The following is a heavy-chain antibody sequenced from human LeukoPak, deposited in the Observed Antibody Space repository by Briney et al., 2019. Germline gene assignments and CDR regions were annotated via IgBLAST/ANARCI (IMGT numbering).Heavy chain of an antibody. CDR3: ATPYTTSSIAY. D-gene: IGHD6-6*01. CDR1: GYSFTTYW. Sequence: GESPKISCKGSGYSFTTYWIGWVRQMPGKGLEWMGIIYPGDSDTRYSPSFQGQVTISADKSISTAYLQWSSLKASDTAMYYCATPYTTSSIAYWGQGTLVTVSS. J-gene: IGHJ4*02. V-gene: IGHV5-51*01. CDR2: IYPGDSDT.